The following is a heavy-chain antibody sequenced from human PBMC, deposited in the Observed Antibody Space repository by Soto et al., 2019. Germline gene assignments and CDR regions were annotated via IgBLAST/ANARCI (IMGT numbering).Heavy chain of an antibody. Sequence: PSETLSLTCAVSGGSISSGGYSWSWIRQPPGKGLEWIGYIYYSGSTNYKTSLKSRVTISVDTSKNQFSLKLSSVTAADTAVYYCARVWGGAFDIWGQGT. CDR1: GGSISSGGYS. V-gene: IGHV4-61*08. CDR3: ARVWGGAFDI. J-gene: IGHJ3*02. D-gene: IGHD3-10*01. CDR2: IYYSGST.